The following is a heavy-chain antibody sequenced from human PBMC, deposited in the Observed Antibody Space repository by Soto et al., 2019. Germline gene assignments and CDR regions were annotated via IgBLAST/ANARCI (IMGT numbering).Heavy chain of an antibody. CDR2: IYYSGST. Sequence: QVQLQESGPGLVKPSETLSLTCTVSGGSISSYYWSWIRQPPGKGLEWIGYIYYSGSTNYNPSLKSRVTISVDTSKNQFSLKLSSVTAADTAVYYCAGHAVAGEYYFDYWGQGTLVTVSS. V-gene: IGHV4-59*08. J-gene: IGHJ4*02. CDR3: AGHAVAGEYYFDY. CDR1: GGSISSYY. D-gene: IGHD6-19*01.